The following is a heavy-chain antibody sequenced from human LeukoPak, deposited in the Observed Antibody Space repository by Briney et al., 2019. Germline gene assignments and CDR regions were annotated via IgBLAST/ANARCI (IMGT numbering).Heavy chain of an antibody. J-gene: IGHJ4*02. D-gene: IGHD4-23*01. V-gene: IGHV4-59*01. CDR2: IYYSGST. CDR1: GGSISSYY. CDR3: ARDNMGNSIAY. Sequence: SETLSLTCTVSGGSISSYYWSWIRQPPGKGLEWIGYIYYSGSTNYNPSLKSRVTISVDTSKNQFSLKLSSVTAADTAVYYCARDNMGNSIAYWGQGTLVTVSS.